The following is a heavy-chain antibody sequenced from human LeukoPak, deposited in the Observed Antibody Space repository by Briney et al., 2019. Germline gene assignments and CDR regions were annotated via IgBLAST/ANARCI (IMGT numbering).Heavy chain of an antibody. D-gene: IGHD1-1*01. V-gene: IGHV4-34*01. J-gene: IGHJ6*03. Sequence: PSETLSLTCAAYGGSFSGYYWSWIRQPPGKGLEWIAEINHSGTTNYNPSLKSRLTISVDTSKNQFSLKLSSVTAADTAVYYCARAPYNGSYYMDVWDTGTMVTVSS. CDR2: INHSGTT. CDR3: ARAPYNGSYYMDV. CDR1: GGSFSGYY.